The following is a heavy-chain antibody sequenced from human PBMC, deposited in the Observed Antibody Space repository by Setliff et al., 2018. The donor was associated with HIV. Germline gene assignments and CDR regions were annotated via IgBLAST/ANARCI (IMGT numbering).Heavy chain of an antibody. CDR1: GFTFSSYA. D-gene: IGHD3-10*01. CDR3: ARKFRPGHGVDV. J-gene: IGHJ6*02. CDR2: ITGSGDST. V-gene: IGHV3-23*01. Sequence: GGSLRLSCAASGFTFSSYAMTWVRQAPGKGLEWVSSITGSGDSTYYANSVKGRFTISRDSSKNTLSLQMNSLRVEDTAIYYCARKFRPGHGVDVWGQGTTVTVSS.